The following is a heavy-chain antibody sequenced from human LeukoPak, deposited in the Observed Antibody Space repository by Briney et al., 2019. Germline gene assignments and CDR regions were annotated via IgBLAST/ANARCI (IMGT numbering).Heavy chain of an antibody. CDR2: IIPIFGTA. J-gene: IGHJ4*02. CDR3: ARDDKKEGGYYSGY. D-gene: IGHD3-22*01. CDR1: GGTFSSYA. V-gene: IGHV1-69*05. Sequence: ASVKVSCKASGGTFSSYAISCVRQAPGQGLEWMGRIIPIFGTANYAQKFQGRVTITTDESTSTAYMELSSLRSEDTAVYYCARDDKKEGGYYSGYWGQGTLVTVSS.